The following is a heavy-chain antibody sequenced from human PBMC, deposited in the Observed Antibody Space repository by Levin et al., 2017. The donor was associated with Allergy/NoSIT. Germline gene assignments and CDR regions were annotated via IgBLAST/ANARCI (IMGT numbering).Heavy chain of an antibody. D-gene: IGHD5-18*01. CDR1: GFILSDHY. Sequence: GESLKISCAATGFILSDHYMDWVRQAPGKGLEWVGRTRSKDSSYTTEYAASVKGRFTFSRDESKNSMYLQMNSLKTEDTAVYYCGKVGGYISSHDVFDMWGQGTLVTVSS. CDR3: GKVGGYISSHDVFDM. V-gene: IGHV3-72*01. J-gene: IGHJ3*02. CDR2: TRSKDSSYTT.